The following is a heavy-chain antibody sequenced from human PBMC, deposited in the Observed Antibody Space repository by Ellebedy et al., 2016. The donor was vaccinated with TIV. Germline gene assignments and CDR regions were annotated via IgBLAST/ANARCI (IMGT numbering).Heavy chain of an antibody. D-gene: IGHD1-1*01. CDR2: IYYSGST. J-gene: IGHJ3*02. CDR1: GGSISSYY. Sequence: SETLSLTCTVSGGSISSYYWSWIRQPPGKGLEWIGYIYYSGSTNYNPSLKSRVTISVDTSKNQFSLKLSSVTAADTAVYYCARLASYAVQAFDIWGQGTMVTVSS. CDR3: ARLASYAVQAFDI. V-gene: IGHV4-59*01.